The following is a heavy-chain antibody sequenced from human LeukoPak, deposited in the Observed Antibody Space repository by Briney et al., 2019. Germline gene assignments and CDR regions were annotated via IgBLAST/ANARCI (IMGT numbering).Heavy chain of an antibody. CDR3: ARDPPRDTAMVTNSNDY. V-gene: IGHV1-69*04. D-gene: IGHD5-18*01. CDR2: IIPILGIA. CDR1: GGTFSSYA. J-gene: IGHJ4*02. Sequence: SVKVSCKASGGTFSSYAISWVRQAPGQGLEWMGRIIPILGIANYAQKFQGRVTITADKSTSTAYMELSSLRSEDTAVYYCARDPPRDTAMVTNSNDYWGQGTLVTVSS.